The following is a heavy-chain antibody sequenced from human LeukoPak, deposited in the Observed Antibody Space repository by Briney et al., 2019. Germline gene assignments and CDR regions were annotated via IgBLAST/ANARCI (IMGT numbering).Heavy chain of an antibody. CDR3: ARVEYDSSGQHAFDI. J-gene: IGHJ3*02. CDR2: IYYSGST. CDR1: GGSISSGDYY. V-gene: IGHV4-30-4*08. Sequence: SETLSLTCTVSGGSISSGDYYWSWIRQPPGKGLEWIGYIYYSGSTYYNPSLKSRVTISVDTSKNQFSLKLSSVTAADTAVYYCARVEYDSSGQHAFDIWGQGTMVTVSS. D-gene: IGHD3-22*01.